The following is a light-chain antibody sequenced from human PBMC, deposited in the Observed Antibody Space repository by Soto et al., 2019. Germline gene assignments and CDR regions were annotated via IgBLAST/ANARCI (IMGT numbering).Light chain of an antibody. V-gene: IGKV3-15*01. CDR2: GAS. J-gene: IGKJ2*02. Sequence: EIVMTQSPATLSVSPGERATLSCRASQSVSRNLAWYQQKPGQAPRLLIYGASTRATGIPARFSGSGSGTEFPLTISSLQSEDFEVYYCQQYNNWPPCTFGQGTKLEIK. CDR1: QSVSRN. CDR3: QQYNNWPPCT.